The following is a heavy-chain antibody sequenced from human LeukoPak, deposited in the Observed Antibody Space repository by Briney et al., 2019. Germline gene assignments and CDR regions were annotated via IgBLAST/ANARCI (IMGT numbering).Heavy chain of an antibody. Sequence: GASVKVSCKASGYTFTSYGISWVRQAPGQGLEWMGWISAYNGNTNYAQNFQGRLTMTTDTSTSTVYMELRSLRSDDTAVYYCARDPSGGTTTFDYWGQGTLVTVSS. J-gene: IGHJ4*02. CDR3: ARDPSGGTTTFDY. CDR2: ISAYNGNT. V-gene: IGHV1-18*01. D-gene: IGHD1-26*01. CDR1: GYTFTSYG.